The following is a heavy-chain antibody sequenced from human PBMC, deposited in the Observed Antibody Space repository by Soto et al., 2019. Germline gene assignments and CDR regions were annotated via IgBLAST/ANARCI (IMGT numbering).Heavy chain of an antibody. J-gene: IGHJ3*02. D-gene: IGHD3-22*01. Sequence: GESLKISCKGSGYSFTSHWINWVRKMPGKGLEWMGRIDPSDSYTNYSPSFQGHVTISADKSTSTAYLHWSSLKASDTAMYYCARRLDYHDSSGYSYDAFDIWGKGTMGTV. CDR2: IDPSDSYT. V-gene: IGHV5-10-1*01. CDR1: GYSFTSHW. CDR3: ARRLDYHDSSGYSYDAFDI.